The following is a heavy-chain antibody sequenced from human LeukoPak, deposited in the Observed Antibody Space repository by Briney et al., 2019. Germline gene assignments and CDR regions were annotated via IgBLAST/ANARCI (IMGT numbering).Heavy chain of an antibody. CDR2: IYPGDSDT. CDR1: GYSFASHW. CDR3: ARDRSYYMDV. Sequence: GESLKISCKGSGYSFASHWIGWVRQMPGKGLEWMGIIYPGDSDTRYSPSFQGQVTISADKSISTAYLQWSSLRASDTAMYYCARDRSYYMDVWGKGTTVTISS. V-gene: IGHV5-51*01. J-gene: IGHJ6*03.